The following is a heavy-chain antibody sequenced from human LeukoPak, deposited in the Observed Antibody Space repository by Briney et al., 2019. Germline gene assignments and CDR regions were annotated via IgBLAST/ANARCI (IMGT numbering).Heavy chain of an antibody. CDR2: IHHTGST. V-gene: IGHV4-34*01. CDR1: GGSFSGFY. CDR3: ARGSRPLLPYSF. D-gene: IGHD3-22*01. Sequence: SETLSLTCAVYGGSFSGFYWTWIRQPPGKGLEWIGEIHHTGSTNYNPSLKTRVTISVDTSKNQFSLNLKSVTASDTAVYYCARGSRPLLPYSFWGQGTLVTVSS. J-gene: IGHJ1*01.